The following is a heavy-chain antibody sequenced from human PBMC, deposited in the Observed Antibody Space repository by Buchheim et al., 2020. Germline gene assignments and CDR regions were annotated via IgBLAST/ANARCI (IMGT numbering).Heavy chain of an antibody. CDR1: GFTFGSYC. CDR2: INSDGSST. V-gene: IGHV3-74*01. CDR3: ARAGSTIFGVVHP. J-gene: IGHJ5*02. D-gene: IGHD3-3*01. Sequence: EVQLVESGGGLVQPGGSLRLSCAASGFTFGSYCMHWVRQAPGKGLVWVSRINSDGSSTTYADSVRGRFTISRDNAKNTLYLQMNSQRAEDTAVYYCARAGSTIFGVVHPWGQGTL.